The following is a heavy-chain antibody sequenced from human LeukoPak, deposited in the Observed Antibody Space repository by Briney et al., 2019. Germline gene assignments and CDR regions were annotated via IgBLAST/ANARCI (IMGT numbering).Heavy chain of an antibody. D-gene: IGHD1-26*01. CDR3: AKDPSGSYRGYFDY. J-gene: IGHJ4*02. V-gene: IGHV3-21*01. Sequence: GGSLRLSCTASGFTFSTYNMNWVRQAPGKGLEWVSSISSSGSYVYYADSVKGRFTIARDNSKNTLYLQMNSLRAEDTAVYYCAKDPSGSYRGYFDYWGQGTLVTVSS. CDR2: ISSSGSYV. CDR1: GFTFSTYN.